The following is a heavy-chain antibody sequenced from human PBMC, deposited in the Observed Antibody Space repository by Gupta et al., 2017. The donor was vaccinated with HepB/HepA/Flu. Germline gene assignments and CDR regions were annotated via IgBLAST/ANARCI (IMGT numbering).Heavy chain of an antibody. V-gene: IGHV4-4*07. CDR1: GGSISSYY. CDR2: IYTSGST. D-gene: IGHD2-2*01. J-gene: IGHJ5*02. CDR3: ARDVVVVPAAGNWFDP. Sequence: QVQLQGSGPGLVTPSETLSLTCTVPGGSISSYYWRWIRQPAGKGLEWIGRIYTSGSTNHNPSLKSRVTMSVDTSKNQFSLKLSSVTAADTAVYYCARDVVVVPAAGNWFDPWGQGTRVTVAS.